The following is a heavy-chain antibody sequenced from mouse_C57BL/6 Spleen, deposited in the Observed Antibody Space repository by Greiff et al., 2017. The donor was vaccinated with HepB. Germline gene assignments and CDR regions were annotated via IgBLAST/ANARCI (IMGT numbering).Heavy chain of an antibody. CDR2: IDPSDSET. D-gene: IGHD2-3*01. Sequence: VQLQQPGAELVRPGSSVKLSCKASGYTFTSYWMHWVKQRPIQGLEWIGNIDPSDSETHYNQKFKDKATLTVDKSSSTAYMQLSSLTSEDSAVYYCARSEGYDGYYEAYWGQGTLVTVSA. V-gene: IGHV1-52*01. CDR3: ARSEGYDGYYEAY. J-gene: IGHJ3*01. CDR1: GYTFTSYW.